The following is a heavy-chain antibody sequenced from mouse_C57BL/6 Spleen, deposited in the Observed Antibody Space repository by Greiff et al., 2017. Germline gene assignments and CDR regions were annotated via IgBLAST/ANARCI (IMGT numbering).Heavy chain of an antibody. CDR1: GYTFTSYW. J-gene: IGHJ2*01. V-gene: IGHV1-55*01. Sequence: QVQLQQPGAELVKPGASVTMSCKASGYTFTSYWITWVKQRPGQGLEWIGDIYPGSGSTNYNEKFKSKATLTVDTSSSTAYMQLSSLTSEDSAVYYCAREGDYYGSSYNFDYWGQGTTLTVSS. CDR2: IYPGSGST. CDR3: AREGDYYGSSYNFDY. D-gene: IGHD1-1*01.